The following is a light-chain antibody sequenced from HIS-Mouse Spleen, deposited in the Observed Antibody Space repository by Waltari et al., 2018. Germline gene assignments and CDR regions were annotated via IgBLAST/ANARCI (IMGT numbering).Light chain of an antibody. CDR2: EDS. CDR3: YSTDSSGNHRV. J-gene: IGLJ2*01. CDR1: ALPKKS. V-gene: IGLV3-10*01. Sequence: SYELTQPPSVSVSPGQTARLTCSGDALPKKSASWSQQKAGQAPVLVIYEDSKRPSGIPERFSGSSSGTMATLTISGAQVEDEADYYCYSTDSSGNHRVFGGGTKLTVL.